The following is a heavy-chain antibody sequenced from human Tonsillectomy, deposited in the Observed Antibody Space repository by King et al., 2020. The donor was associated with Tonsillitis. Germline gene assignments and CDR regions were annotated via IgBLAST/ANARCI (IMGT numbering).Heavy chain of an antibody. V-gene: IGHV4-30-4*07. CDR2: IYYSGGT. D-gene: IGHD6-13*01. CDR1: GGSVSSGGYT. CDR3: ASQSRQLIPYYYYYGMDV. J-gene: IGHJ6*02. Sequence: VQLQESGPRLVKPSQTLSLTCAVSGGSVSSGGYTWSWIRQPPGRVLEWIGYIYYSGGTFYNPSLRSRVTISIDTSKNQFSLKLSSVTAADTAVYYCASQSRQLIPYYYYYGMDVWGQGTTVTVSS.